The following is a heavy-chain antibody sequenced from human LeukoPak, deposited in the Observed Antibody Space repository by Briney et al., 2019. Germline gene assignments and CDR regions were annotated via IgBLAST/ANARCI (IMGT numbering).Heavy chain of an antibody. Sequence: GESLKISCKGSGYTFSSYWIGWVRQMPGKGLEWMGIIYPGDSDTRYSPSLQGQFTISVDTSIGTAYLQWSSLKASDTAIYYCARQNDFRLDYWGQGTLVTVSS. CDR1: GYTFSSYW. J-gene: IGHJ4*02. D-gene: IGHD3-3*01. CDR2: IYPGDSDT. V-gene: IGHV5-51*01. CDR3: ARQNDFRLDY.